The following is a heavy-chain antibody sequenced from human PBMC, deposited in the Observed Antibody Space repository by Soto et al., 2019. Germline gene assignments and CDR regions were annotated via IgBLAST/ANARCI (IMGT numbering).Heavy chain of an antibody. J-gene: IGHJ4*02. CDR1: GYTFIDYY. CDR2: LKSNSGDT. V-gene: IGHV1-2*02. CDR3: ARDSATMAGSFFDY. Sequence: ASMKVSCNASGYTFIDYYIHWVRQAPGQGLEWMGWLKSNSGDTRFAQKFQGRVTMTGDTSISTAYMELSSLRSDDTAVYYCARDSATMAGSFFDYWGQGTLVTVSS. D-gene: IGHD1-26*01.